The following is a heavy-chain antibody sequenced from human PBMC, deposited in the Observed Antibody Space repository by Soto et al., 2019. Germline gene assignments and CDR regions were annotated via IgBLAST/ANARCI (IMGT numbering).Heavy chain of an antibody. CDR2: IYSGGST. D-gene: IGHD6-19*01. V-gene: IGHV3-53*02. CDR1: GFTVSSNY. Sequence: EVQLVETGGGLIQPGGSLRLSCAASGFTVSSNYMSWVRQAPGKGLEWVSVIYSGGSTYYADSVKGRFTISRDNSKNTLYPQMNSLSAEDTAVYYCARGPYSSGWGYFDLWGRCTLVTVSS. CDR3: ARGPYSSGWGYFDL. J-gene: IGHJ2*01.